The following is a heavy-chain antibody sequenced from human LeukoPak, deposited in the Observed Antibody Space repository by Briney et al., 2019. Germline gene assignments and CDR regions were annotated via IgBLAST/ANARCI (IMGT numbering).Heavy chain of an antibody. CDR1: GGSIDSSSYY. Sequence: SETLSLTCTVSGGSIDSSSYYWGWIRQPPGKGLEWIGSIYYSGSTYYNPSLKSRVTISVDTSKNQFSLKLSSVTAADTAVYYCARGLQLERQIDYWGQGTLVTVSS. D-gene: IGHD1-1*01. CDR3: ARGLQLERQIDY. CDR2: IYYSGST. J-gene: IGHJ4*02. V-gene: IGHV4-39*07.